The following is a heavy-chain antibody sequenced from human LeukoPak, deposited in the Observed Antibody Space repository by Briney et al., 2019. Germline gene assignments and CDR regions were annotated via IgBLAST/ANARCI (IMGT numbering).Heavy chain of an antibody. D-gene: IGHD1-26*01. CDR2: ISSNGGST. CDR3: VRVGGSYGY. CDR1: GFTFSSYA. V-gene: IGHV3-64*01. J-gene: IGHJ4*02. Sequence: PGGSLRLSCAASGFTFSSYAMHWVRQAPGKGLEYVSAISSNGGSTFYANSVKGRFTISRDTSKNTLYLQMGSLRADDMAVYYCVRVGGSYGYWGQGTLVTVSS.